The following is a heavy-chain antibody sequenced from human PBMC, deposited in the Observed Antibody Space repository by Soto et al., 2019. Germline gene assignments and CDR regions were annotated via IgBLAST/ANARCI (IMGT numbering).Heavy chain of an antibody. CDR2: IWFDGGDK. Sequence: QVQLVESGGGVVQPGRSLRLSCSASGFTFSNHVMHWVRQAPGKGLEWVALIWFDGGDKYYGDSVKSRFTISRDNSKNTLYLQLNSLRAEDTAFYSWASDPSDSGGILDYWGRGPLVTVSS. CDR3: ASDPSDSGGILDY. D-gene: IGHD3-22*01. V-gene: IGHV3-33*01. J-gene: IGHJ4*02. CDR1: GFTFSNHV.